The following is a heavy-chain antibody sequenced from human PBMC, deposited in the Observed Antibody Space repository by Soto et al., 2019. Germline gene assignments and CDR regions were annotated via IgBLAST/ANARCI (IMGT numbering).Heavy chain of an antibody. CDR2: VYPDDSQT. CDR3: ARYNAPSLAGNWFDP. Sequence: GESLKISCKGSGYTFSGYWIAWVRQMPGKGLEWMGIVYPDDSQTIYSPSFQGQVTISADKSISTASLQWSSLKASDTAMYYCARYNAPSLAGNWFDPWGQGTLVTVSS. D-gene: IGHD1-20*01. CDR1: GYTFSGYW. J-gene: IGHJ5*02. V-gene: IGHV5-51*01.